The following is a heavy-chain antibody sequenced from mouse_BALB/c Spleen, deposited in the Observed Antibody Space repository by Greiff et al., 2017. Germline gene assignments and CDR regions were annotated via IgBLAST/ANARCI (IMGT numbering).Heavy chain of an antibody. V-gene: IGHV1-14*01. CDR2: INPYNDGT. CDR1: GYTFSSYV. CDR3: ARGGGLGRRLNFDY. D-gene: IGHD4-1*01. J-gene: IGHJ2*01. Sequence: EVQLQQSGPELVKPGASVKMSCKASGYTFSSYVMHWVKQKPGQGLEWIGYINPYNDGTKYNEKFKGKATLTSDKSSSTAYMELSSLTSEDSAVYYCARGGGLGRRLNFDYWGQGTTLTVSS.